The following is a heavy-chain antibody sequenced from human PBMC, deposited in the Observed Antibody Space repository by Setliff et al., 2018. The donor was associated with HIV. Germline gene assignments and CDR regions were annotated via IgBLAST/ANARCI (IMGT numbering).Heavy chain of an antibody. Sequence: GGSLRLSCAASGFTFSSYAMSWVRQTPGKGLEWVLFISSSAGSTYYSDSVKGRFTISRDNSKNSLYLQMTSLRAEDTAVYYCARDDSNGNTDAFDIWGQGTTVTVSS. D-gene: IGHD5-18*01. CDR3: ARDDSNGNTDAFDI. J-gene: IGHJ3*02. V-gene: IGHV3-23*01. CDR1: GFTFSSYA. CDR2: ISSSAGST.